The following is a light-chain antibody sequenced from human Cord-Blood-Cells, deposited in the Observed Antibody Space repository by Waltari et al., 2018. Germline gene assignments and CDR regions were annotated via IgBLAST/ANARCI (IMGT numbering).Light chain of an antibody. CDR3: GTWDSSLSAVV. V-gene: IGLV1-51*02. CDR2: ENN. Sequence: QSVLTQPPSASAAPGQKVPISCTGSSSNIGNTNVYWYQQLPGTAPKHLIYENNKRPSGIPDRFSGSKSGTSATLGITGLQTGDEADYYCGTWDSSLSAVVFGGGTKLTVL. CDR1: SSNIGNTN. J-gene: IGLJ2*01.